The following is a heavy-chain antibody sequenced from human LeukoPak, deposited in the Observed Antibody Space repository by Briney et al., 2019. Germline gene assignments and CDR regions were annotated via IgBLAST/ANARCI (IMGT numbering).Heavy chain of an antibody. V-gene: IGHV4-59*01. CDR3: ARGIFGMVLNAFDL. CDR1: GGSMSIYY. CDR2: VSYSGST. Sequence: ETLSLTCSVAGGSMSIYYWSWIRQPPGKGLEWIGYVSYSGSTNYSPSLKSRVTISVDTSKNQFSLKLSSVTAADTAVYYCARGIFGMVLNAFDLWGRGTMVTVSS. D-gene: IGHD3-3*01. J-gene: IGHJ3*01.